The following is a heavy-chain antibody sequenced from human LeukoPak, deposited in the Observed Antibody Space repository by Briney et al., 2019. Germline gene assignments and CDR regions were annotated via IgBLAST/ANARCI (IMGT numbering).Heavy chain of an antibody. CDR3: ARGPGRYSSSWYLLWGPYFDY. V-gene: IGHV4-34*01. Sequence: SETLSLTCAVYGGSFSGYYWSWIRQPPGKGLEWIGEIDHSGSTNYNPSLKSRVTISVDTSKNQFSLKLSSVAAADTAVYYCARGPGRYSSSWYLLWGPYFDYWGQGTLVTVSS. D-gene: IGHD6-13*01. J-gene: IGHJ4*02. CDR1: GGSFSGYY. CDR2: IDHSGST.